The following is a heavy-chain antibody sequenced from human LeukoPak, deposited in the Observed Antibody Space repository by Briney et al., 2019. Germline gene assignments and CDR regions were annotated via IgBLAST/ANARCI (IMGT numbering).Heavy chain of an antibody. V-gene: IGHV3-21*01. Sequence: PGGSLRLSCAASGFTFSSYYMNWVRQAPGKGLEWVSSISRSTNYTYYIDSVKGRFTISRDNAKNSLYLQMNSLTAEDTAVYYCASSRNWGQGTLVTVSS. CDR1: GFTFSSYY. CDR2: ISRSTNYT. J-gene: IGHJ4*02. CDR3: ASSRN.